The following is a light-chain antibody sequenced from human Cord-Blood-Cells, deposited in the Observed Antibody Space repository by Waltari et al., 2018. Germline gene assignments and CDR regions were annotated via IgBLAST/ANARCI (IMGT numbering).Light chain of an antibody. V-gene: IGKV4-1*01. CDR2: GAS. Sequence: DIVMTQSPDSLAASLGERATINCKSSQSVLYSSNNKNYLAWYQQKPGQPPKLLIYGASTRESGVPDRFSGSGSWTDFTLTISSLQAEDVAVYYCQQYYSTPITFGQGTRLEIK. CDR3: QQYYSTPIT. CDR1: QSVLYSSNNKNY. J-gene: IGKJ5*01.